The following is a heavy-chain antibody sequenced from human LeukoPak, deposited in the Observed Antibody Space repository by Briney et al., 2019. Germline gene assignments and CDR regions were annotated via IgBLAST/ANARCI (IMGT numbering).Heavy chain of an antibody. V-gene: IGHV3-48*01. CDR3: ARADVEVYYGSTTYYYYYYMDV. Sequence: GGSLRLSCAASGFTFSSYSMNWVRQAPGKGLEWVSYISSSSSTIYYADSVKGRFTISRDNAKNSLYLQMNSLRAEDTAVYYCARADVEVYYGSTTYYYYYYMDVWGKGTTVTVSS. J-gene: IGHJ6*03. CDR1: GFTFSSYS. D-gene: IGHD3-10*01. CDR2: ISSSSSTI.